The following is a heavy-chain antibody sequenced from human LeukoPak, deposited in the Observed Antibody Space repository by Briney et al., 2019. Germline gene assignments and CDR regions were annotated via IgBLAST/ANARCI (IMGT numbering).Heavy chain of an antibody. CDR3: ARFVVPADYFDY. CDR2: ISSSGSTI. Sequence: GGSLRLSCAASGFIFSDYYMSWIRQAPGKGLEWVSYISSSGSTIYYADSVKGRFTISRDNAKNSLYLQMNSLRAEDTAVYYCARFVVPADYFDYWGQGTLVTVSS. J-gene: IGHJ4*02. D-gene: IGHD2-21*01. V-gene: IGHV3-11*01. CDR1: GFIFSDYY.